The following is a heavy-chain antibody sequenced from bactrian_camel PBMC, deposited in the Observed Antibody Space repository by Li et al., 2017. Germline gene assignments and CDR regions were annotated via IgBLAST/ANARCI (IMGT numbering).Heavy chain of an antibody. CDR2: IDSDGST. CDR1: GYPYTSIC. CDR3: ATNGGKY. V-gene: IGHV3S6*01. J-gene: IGHJ4*01. Sequence: QVQLVESGGGLVQPGGSLRLSCAASGYPYTSICMDWFRQAPGKEREGVARIDSDGSTAYGDSVKSRFTISRDNAKNMAYLQMNSLQSEDTAQHYCATNGGKYWGRGTQVTVS.